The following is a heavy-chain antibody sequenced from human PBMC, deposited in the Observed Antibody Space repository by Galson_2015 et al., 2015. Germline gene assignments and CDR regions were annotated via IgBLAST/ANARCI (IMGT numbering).Heavy chain of an antibody. D-gene: IGHD3-22*01. CDR2: DK. J-gene: IGHJ3*02. Sequence: DKRYSPSLKSRLTITKDTSKNQVVLTMTNMDPVDTATYYCAHSTPYYYDSSGYYGAFDIWGQGTMVTVSS. V-gene: IGHV2-5*01. CDR3: AHSTPYYYDSSGYYGAFDI.